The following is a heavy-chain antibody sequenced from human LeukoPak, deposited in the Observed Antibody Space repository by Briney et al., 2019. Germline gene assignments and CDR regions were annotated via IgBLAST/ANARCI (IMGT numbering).Heavy chain of an antibody. V-gene: IGHV3-7*01. J-gene: IGHJ6*03. CDR2: IKQDGGEK. Sequence: AGGSLRLSCAASGFTFSNYWMSWVRQAPGKGLEWVANIKQDGGEKYYVDSVKGRFTISRDNAKNSLYLQMNSLRAEDTAVYYCAGVGVATDAVWYYYYMDVWGKGTTVTISS. CDR1: GFTFSNYW. CDR3: AGVGVATDAVWYYYYMDV. D-gene: IGHD5-12*01.